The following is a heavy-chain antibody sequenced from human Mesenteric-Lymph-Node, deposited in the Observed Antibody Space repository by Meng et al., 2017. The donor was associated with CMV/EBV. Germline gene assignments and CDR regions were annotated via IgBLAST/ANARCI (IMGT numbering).Heavy chain of an antibody. V-gene: IGHV4-34*01. D-gene: IGHD3-9*01. Sequence: QGQFHQGGAGLLKPSETLSVTCAVYGGSFSGYYWNWIRQSPEKGLEWIGEINHSGSTTYNPSFTSRIIISVDTSTNQISLNMSSVTAADTAVYYCARGSSYDILTGYFDYWGQGALVTVSS. CDR2: INHSGST. CDR1: GGSFSGYY. CDR3: ARGSSYDILTGYFDY. J-gene: IGHJ4*02.